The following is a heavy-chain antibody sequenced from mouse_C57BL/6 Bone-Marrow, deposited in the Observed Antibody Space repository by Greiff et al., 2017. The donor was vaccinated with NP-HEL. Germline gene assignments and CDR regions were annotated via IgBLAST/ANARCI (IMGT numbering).Heavy chain of an antibody. CDR1: GYTFTDYE. CDR3: TRGGTGAY. CDR2: IDPETGGT. D-gene: IGHD3-3*01. J-gene: IGHJ3*01. V-gene: IGHV1-15*01. Sequence: QVQLQQSGAELVRPGASVTLSCKASGYTFTDYEMHWVKRTPLHGLEWIGAIDPETGGTAYNQKFKGKAILTADKSSSTAYMELRSLTSEDSAVYYCTRGGTGAYWGQGTLVTVSA.